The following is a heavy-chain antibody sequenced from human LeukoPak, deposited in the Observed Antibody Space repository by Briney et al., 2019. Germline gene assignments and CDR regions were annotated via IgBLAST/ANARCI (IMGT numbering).Heavy chain of an antibody. CDR1: GYTFTSYG. Sequence: ASVKVSCKASGYTFTSYGISWVRQAPGQGLEWMGWISAYNGNTNYAQKLQGRVIMTTDTSTSTAYMELRSLRSDDTAVYYCARDHYDILTGYPHYYYYYYMGVWGKGTTVTISS. J-gene: IGHJ6*03. D-gene: IGHD3-9*01. V-gene: IGHV1-18*01. CDR2: ISAYNGNT. CDR3: ARDHYDILTGYPHYYYYYYMGV.